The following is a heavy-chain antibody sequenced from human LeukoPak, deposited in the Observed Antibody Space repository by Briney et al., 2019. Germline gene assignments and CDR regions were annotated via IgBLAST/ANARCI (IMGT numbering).Heavy chain of an antibody. CDR2: IYPGDSDT. V-gene: IGHV5-51*01. Sequence: GESLQISCKGSGYSFTSYWIGWVRQLPGKGLEWMGIIYPGDSDTRYSPSFQGQVTISADKSISTAYLQWSSLKASDTAMYYCARPDKIYTIFGPMDVWGQGTTVTVSS. D-gene: IGHD3-3*01. CDR3: ARPDKIYTIFGPMDV. CDR1: GYSFTSYW. J-gene: IGHJ6*02.